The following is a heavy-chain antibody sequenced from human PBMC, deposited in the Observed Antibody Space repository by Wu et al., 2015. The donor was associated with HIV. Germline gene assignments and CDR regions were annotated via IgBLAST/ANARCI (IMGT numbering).Heavy chain of an antibody. CDR2: ISPIYGIV. CDR1: GDTFNNYA. V-gene: IGHV1-69*12. D-gene: IGHD3-22*01. Sequence: QVHLVQSGAEVKRPGSSVKVSCKVSGDTFNNYALTWVRQAPGQGLEWLAVISPIYGIVNSARKVQGRVTITADEPTNTVTMELRSLKSEDTAVYYCARAPYDSSASYYHYYYMDVWGKGTTVTVSS. CDR3: ARAPYDSSASYYHYYYMDV. J-gene: IGHJ6*03.